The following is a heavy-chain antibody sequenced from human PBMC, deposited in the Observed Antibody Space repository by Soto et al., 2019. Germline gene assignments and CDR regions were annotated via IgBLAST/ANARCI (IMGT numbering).Heavy chain of an antibody. J-gene: IGHJ6*02. CDR3: PSEDYGGDSLDV. D-gene: IGHD4-17*01. CDR1: GRSSSSNYYH. CDR2: IHHSGSI. Sequence: QVQLQQSVPGLVKPSQTLSLTFTFSGRSSSSNYYHWTWIRQSPGKGLEWIGYIHHSGSILYNSYLGRRVAISVGASETPPSLHLSSVTAADTAVYFCPSEDYGGDSLDVLGQGPPGSVSS. V-gene: IGHV4-30-4*01.